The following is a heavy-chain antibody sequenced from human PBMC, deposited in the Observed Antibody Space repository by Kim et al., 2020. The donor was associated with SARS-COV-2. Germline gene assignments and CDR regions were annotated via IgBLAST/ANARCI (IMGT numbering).Heavy chain of an antibody. D-gene: IGHD6-19*01. J-gene: IGHJ4*02. Sequence: KSRITINPDTSKNQFSLQLNSVTPEDTAVYYCAREPPVSSGWGGYYFDYWGQGTLVTVSS. V-gene: IGHV6-1*01. CDR3: AREPPVSSGWGGYYFDY.